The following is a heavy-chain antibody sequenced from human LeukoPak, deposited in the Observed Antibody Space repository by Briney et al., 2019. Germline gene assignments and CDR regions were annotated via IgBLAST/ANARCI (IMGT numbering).Heavy chain of an antibody. Sequence: ASVKVSCKASGYTFTSYDINWVRQATGQGLEWMGWMNPNSGNTGYAQKFQGRVTMTRNTSISTAYMELSSPRSEDTAVYYCARGYKPGYSRGWSIFDFWGQGALVTVSS. V-gene: IGHV1-8*01. D-gene: IGHD6-19*01. CDR2: MNPNSGNT. J-gene: IGHJ4*02. CDR1: GYTFTSYD. CDR3: ARGYKPGYSRGWSIFDF.